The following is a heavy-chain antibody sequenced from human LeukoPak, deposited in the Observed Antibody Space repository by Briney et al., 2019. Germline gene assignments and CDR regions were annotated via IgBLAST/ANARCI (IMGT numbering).Heavy chain of an antibody. V-gene: IGHV1-8*03. CDR3: ARGTAHYSSSSTSPDY. D-gene: IGHD6-6*01. CDR2: MNPNSGNT. CDR1: GGTFSSYD. Sequence: GASVKVSCKASGGTFSSYDINWVRQATGQGLEWMGWMNPNSGNTGYAQKFQGRVTITRNTSISTAYMELSSLRSEDTAVYYCARGTAHYSSSSTSPDYWGQGTLVTVSS. J-gene: IGHJ4*02.